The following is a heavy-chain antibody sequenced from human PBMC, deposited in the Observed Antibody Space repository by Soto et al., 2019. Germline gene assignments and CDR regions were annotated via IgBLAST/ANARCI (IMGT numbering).Heavy chain of an antibody. D-gene: IGHD1-26*01. J-gene: IGHJ4*02. CDR1: GFTFSSYG. CDR2: IWYDGSNK. Sequence: QVQLVESGGGVVQPGRSLRLSCAASGFTFSSYGMHCVRQAPRKGLEWVAVIWYDGSNKYYADSVKGRFTTSRDNSKNTLYLQMNSLRAEDTAVYYCARGGWELLVSYFDYWGQGTLVTVSS. CDR3: ARGGWELLVSYFDY. V-gene: IGHV3-33*01.